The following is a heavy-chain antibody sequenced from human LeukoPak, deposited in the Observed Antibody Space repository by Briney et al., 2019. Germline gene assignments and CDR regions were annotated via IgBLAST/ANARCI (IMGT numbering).Heavy chain of an antibody. D-gene: IGHD6-6*01. Sequence: ASVKVSCKASGYTITSYDINWVRQATGQGLEWMGWMNPNSGNTGYAQKFQGRVTMTRNTSISTAYMELSSLRSEDTAVYYCARGKKGRAARPGAFDIWGQGTMVTVSS. CDR3: ARGKKGRAARPGAFDI. CDR1: GYTITSYD. J-gene: IGHJ3*02. V-gene: IGHV1-8*01. CDR2: MNPNSGNT.